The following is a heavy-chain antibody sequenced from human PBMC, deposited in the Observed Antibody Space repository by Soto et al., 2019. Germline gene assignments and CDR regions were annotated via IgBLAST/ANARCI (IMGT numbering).Heavy chain of an antibody. V-gene: IGHV3-21*01. CDR1: GFTFSSYH. D-gene: IGHD2-2*01. CDR3: ARAACSSTTCYLRSAYMDV. Sequence: PGGSLRLSCAASGFTFSSYHMNWVRQAPGKGLEWVSSLTPDSLYIYYADSVKGRFTISRDNARNSLYLQMNSLRAEDTAVYYCARAACSSTTCYLRSAYMDVWGKGTTVTVSS. CDR2: LTPDSLYI. J-gene: IGHJ6*03.